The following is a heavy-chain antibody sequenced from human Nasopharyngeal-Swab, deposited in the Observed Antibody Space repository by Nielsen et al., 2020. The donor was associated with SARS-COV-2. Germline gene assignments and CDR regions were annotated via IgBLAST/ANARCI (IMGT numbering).Heavy chain of an antibody. Sequence: TKTLPPTFEAYGESFSGYNWSWISQPPGKGLKWIGEIIHGGSTNYNPSLKSRVTISVDTSKNQFSLKLSSVTAADTAVYYCASLINWDAFDIWGQGTMVTVSS. J-gene: IGHJ3*02. V-gene: IGHV4-34*12. D-gene: IGHD1-1*01. CDR1: GESFSGYN. CDR2: IIHGGST. CDR3: ASLINWDAFDI.